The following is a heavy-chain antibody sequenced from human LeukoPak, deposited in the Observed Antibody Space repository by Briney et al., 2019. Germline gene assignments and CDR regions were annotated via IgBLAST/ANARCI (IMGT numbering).Heavy chain of an antibody. J-gene: IGHJ4*02. CDR3: ANHLACGSTSCPPFDD. D-gene: IGHD2-2*01. CDR2: ISYDGSNK. Sequence: PGGSLRLSCAASGFTFSSYAMHWVRQAPGKGLEWVAVISYDGSNKYYADSVKGRFTISRDNAKSSLYLQMNSLRAEDTAVYYCANHLACGSTSCPPFDDWGQGTLVTVSS. V-gene: IGHV3-30-3*01. CDR1: GFTFSSYA.